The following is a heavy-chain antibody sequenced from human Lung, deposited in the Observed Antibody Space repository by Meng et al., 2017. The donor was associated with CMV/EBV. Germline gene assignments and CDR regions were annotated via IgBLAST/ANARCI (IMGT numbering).Heavy chain of an antibody. V-gene: IGHV3-30*02. CDR1: GFTFSSYG. CDR2: IRYDGSNK. CDR3: AKDFCSGTRCYRSSYYYYGMDV. J-gene: IGHJ6*02. D-gene: IGHD2-2*01. Sequence: GESLKISCAASGFTFSSYGMHWVRQAPGKGLEWVAFIRYDGSNKYYADSVKGRFTISRDNSKNTLYLQMNSLRAEDTAVYYCAKDFCSGTRCYRSSYYYYGMDVWGQGXTVTVSS.